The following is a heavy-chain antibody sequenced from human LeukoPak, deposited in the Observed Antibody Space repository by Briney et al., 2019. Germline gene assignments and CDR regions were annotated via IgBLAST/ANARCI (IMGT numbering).Heavy chain of an antibody. CDR2: IHYSGST. Sequence: SETLSLTCTVSGGSISTYYWSWIRQPPGKGLEWIGYIHYSGSTDYNPSLKSRLTISVDTSKNQFSLKLSSVTAADTAVYYCARDTGDRYFDYWGQGTLVTVSS. D-gene: IGHD2-21*01. CDR3: ARDTGDRYFDY. CDR1: GGSISTYY. J-gene: IGHJ4*02. V-gene: IGHV4-59*01.